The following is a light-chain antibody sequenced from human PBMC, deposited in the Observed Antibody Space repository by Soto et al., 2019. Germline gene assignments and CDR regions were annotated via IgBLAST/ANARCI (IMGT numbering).Light chain of an antibody. CDR2: EVS. CDR3: SSYTSSSTYV. V-gene: IGLV2-14*01. J-gene: IGLJ1*01. Sequence: QSVLTQPASVSGSPGQSITISCTGTSSDVGGYNYVSWYQQHPGKAPKLMIYEVSNRPSGVSNRFSASKSGNTASLTISGLQAEDEADYYCSSYTSSSTYVFGTGTQVTVL. CDR1: SSDVGGYNY.